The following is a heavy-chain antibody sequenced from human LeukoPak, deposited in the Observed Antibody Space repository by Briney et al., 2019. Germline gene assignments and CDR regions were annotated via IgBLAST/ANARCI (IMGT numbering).Heavy chain of an antibody. CDR3: AKAGGIAEPYYFDY. J-gene: IGHJ4*02. V-gene: IGHV3-9*03. Sequence: GGSLRLSCAASGFTFDDYAMHWVRQAPGKGLEWFSGISWNSGSIGYADSVKGRFTISRDNAKNSLYLQMNSLRAEDMALYYCAKAGGIAEPYYFDYWGQGSLVTVSS. CDR1: GFTFDDYA. CDR2: ISWNSGSI. D-gene: IGHD6-13*01.